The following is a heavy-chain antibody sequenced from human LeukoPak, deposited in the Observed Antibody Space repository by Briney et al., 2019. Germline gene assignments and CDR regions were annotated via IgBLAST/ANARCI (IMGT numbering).Heavy chain of an antibody. D-gene: IGHD3-3*01. Sequence: GGSLRLSCAASGFTFSSYSMNWVRQAPGKGLEWVSSISSSSNNIHYADSVKGRFTISRDNAKNSLYLQMNSLRAEDTAVYYCAREPFWSGYFANLHFDYWGQGTLVTVSS. CDR1: GFTFSSYS. V-gene: IGHV3-21*01. CDR3: AREPFWSGYFANLHFDY. J-gene: IGHJ4*02. CDR2: ISSSSNNI.